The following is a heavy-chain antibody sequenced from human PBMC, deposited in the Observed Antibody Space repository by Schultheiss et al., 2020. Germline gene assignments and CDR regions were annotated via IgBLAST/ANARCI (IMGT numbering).Heavy chain of an antibody. CDR1: GYTFTSYG. CDR2: INPNSGGT. V-gene: IGHV1-2*04. Sequence: ASVKVSCKASGYTFTSYGISWVRQAPGQGLEWMGRINPNSGGTNYAQKFQGWVTMTRDTSISTAYMELSRLRSDDTAVYYCARESGRIAARLWSDADAFDIWGQGTMVTVSS. J-gene: IGHJ3*02. CDR3: ARESGRIAARLWSDADAFDI. D-gene: IGHD6-6*01.